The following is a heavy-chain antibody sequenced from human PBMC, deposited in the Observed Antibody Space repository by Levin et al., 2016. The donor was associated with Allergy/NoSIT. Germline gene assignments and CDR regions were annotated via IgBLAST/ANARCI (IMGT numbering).Heavy chain of an antibody. J-gene: IGHJ6*02. V-gene: IGHV3-66*01. CDR2: VSADGIT. Sequence: GESLKISCAVSGFTVSSDFMSWVRQAPGKGPEWVSLVSADGITYYADSVKGRFIISRDNAGNSLYLQMNSLTAEDTGVYYCARGLRYRSQSYYGMDVWGQGTTVTVSS. D-gene: IGHD4-17*01. CDR1: GFTVSSDF. CDR3: ARGLRYRSQSYYGMDV.